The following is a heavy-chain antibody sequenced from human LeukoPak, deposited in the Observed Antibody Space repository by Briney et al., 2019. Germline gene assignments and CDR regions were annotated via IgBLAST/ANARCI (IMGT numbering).Heavy chain of an antibody. J-gene: IGHJ6*02. CDR2: IYYRGTT. CDR1: GGSISSNHYY. Sequence: SETLSLTCTVSGGSISSNHYYWAWIRQPPGKGLEWIGSIYYRGTTYYNPSLKSRVTISIDTSKNQFSLKLSSVTAADTAVYHCARSQSSSSPYYYYGMDVWGQGTTVTVSS. CDR3: ARSQSSSSPYYYYGMDV. D-gene: IGHD6-13*01. V-gene: IGHV4-39*07.